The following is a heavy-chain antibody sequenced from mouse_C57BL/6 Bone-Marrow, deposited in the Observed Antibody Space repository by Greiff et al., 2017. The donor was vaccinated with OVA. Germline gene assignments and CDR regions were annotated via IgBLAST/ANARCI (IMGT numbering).Heavy chain of an antibody. D-gene: IGHD1-1*01. CDR3: ARRGFPFITTVVAHFDY. V-gene: IGHV1-80*01. CDR2: IYPGDGDT. J-gene: IGHJ2*01. CDR1: GYAFSSYW. Sequence: VQLQQSGAELVKPGASVKISCKASGYAFSSYWMNWVKQRPGKGLEWIGQIYPGDGDTNYNGKFKGKATLTADKSSSTAYMQLSSLTSEDSAVYFCARRGFPFITTVVAHFDYWGQGTTLTVSS.